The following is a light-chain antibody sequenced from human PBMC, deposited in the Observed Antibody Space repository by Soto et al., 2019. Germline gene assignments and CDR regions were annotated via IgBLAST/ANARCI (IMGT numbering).Light chain of an antibody. V-gene: IGKV1-39*01. CDR3: QQTFSAPVT. Sequence: DIQMTQSPASLSASVGDRVTITCRASQSISSYLNWYQQKPGEAPKILIYAASTLQSGVLARFSGRGSGPDLSLTISSLQPEEFATYYCQQTFSAPVTFGQGTRLEIK. J-gene: IGKJ2*01. CDR2: AAS. CDR1: QSISSY.